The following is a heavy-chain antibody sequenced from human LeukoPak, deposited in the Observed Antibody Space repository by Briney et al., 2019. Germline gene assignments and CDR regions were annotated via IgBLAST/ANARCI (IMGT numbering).Heavy chain of an antibody. J-gene: IGHJ6*02. Sequence: SETLSLTCTVSGGSISSSNYYWGCIRQPPGKGLEWIGSIYYSGSTYYNPSLKSRVTISVDTSKNEFSLKLSSVTAADTAVYYCARHLGPGWHAMDVWGQGTTVTVSS. V-gene: IGHV4-39*01. CDR3: ARHLGPGWHAMDV. CDR1: GGSISSSNYY. CDR2: IYYSGST. D-gene: IGHD2-15*01.